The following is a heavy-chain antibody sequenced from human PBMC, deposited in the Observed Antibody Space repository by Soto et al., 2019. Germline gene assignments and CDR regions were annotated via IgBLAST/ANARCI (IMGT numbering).Heavy chain of an antibody. D-gene: IGHD3-22*01. CDR3: ARVGCYYDSSGYYLSFDY. Sequence: ASVKVSCKASGYTFTSYDINWVRQATGQGLEWMGWMNPNSGNTGYAQKFQGRVTMTRNTSISTAYMELSSLRSEDTAVYYCARVGCYYDSSGYYLSFDYWGQGTLVTVSS. V-gene: IGHV1-8*01. J-gene: IGHJ4*02. CDR2: MNPNSGNT. CDR1: GYTFTSYD.